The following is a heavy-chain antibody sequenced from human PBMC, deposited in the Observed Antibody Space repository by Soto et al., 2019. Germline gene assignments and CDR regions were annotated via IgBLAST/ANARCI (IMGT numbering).Heavy chain of an antibody. CDR3: ARDDYGDYVYLRY. Sequence: ESGGGVVQPGRSLRLSCAASGFTFSSYAMHWVRQAPGKGLEWVAVISYDGSNKYYADSVKGRFTISRDNSKNTLYLQMNSLRAEDTAVYYCARDDYGDYVYLRYWGQGTLVTVSS. V-gene: IGHV3-30-3*01. J-gene: IGHJ4*02. D-gene: IGHD4-17*01. CDR2: ISYDGSNK. CDR1: GFTFSSYA.